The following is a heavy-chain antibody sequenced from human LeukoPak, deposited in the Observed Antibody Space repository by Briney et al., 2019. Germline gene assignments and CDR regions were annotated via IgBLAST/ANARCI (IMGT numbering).Heavy chain of an antibody. J-gene: IGHJ6*03. D-gene: IGHD3-10*01. CDR1: GFTFSSYS. Sequence: GGSLRLSCAASGFTFSSYSMNWVRQAPGKGLEWVSSISSSSSYIYYADSVKGRFTISRDNAKNSLYLQMNSLRAEDTAVYYCARVLSSGWFGELEGEGYYYMDVWGKGTTVTVSS. CDR3: ARVLSSGWFGELEGEGYYYMDV. V-gene: IGHV3-21*01. CDR2: ISSSSSYI.